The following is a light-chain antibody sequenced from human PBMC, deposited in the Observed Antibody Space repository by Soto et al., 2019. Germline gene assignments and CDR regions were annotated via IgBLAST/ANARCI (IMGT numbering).Light chain of an antibody. Sequence: EIVLTQSPATLSLSPGERSTLSCSASQRLSSYFAWYQQKPGHATRLIIYDASNRATGIPARFSGRGSGTDSTTTISSLQAEDFAVYYCQQYGNSPLTFGGGTKVDIK. CDR2: DAS. J-gene: IGKJ4*01. CDR3: QQYGNSPLT. CDR1: QRLSSY. V-gene: IGKV3-11*01.